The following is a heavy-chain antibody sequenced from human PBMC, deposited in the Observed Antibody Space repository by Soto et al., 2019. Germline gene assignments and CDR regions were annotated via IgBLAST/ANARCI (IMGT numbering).Heavy chain of an antibody. V-gene: IGHV4-31*03. J-gene: IGHJ3*02. Sequence: SETLSLTCTVSGGSISSGGYYWSWIRQHPGKGLEWIGYIYYSGSTYYNPSLKSRVTISVDTSKNQFSLKLSSVTAADTAVYYCARDQKELLGAFDIWGQGTMVTVS. CDR1: GGSISSGGYY. CDR2: IYYSGST. D-gene: IGHD1-26*01. CDR3: ARDQKELLGAFDI.